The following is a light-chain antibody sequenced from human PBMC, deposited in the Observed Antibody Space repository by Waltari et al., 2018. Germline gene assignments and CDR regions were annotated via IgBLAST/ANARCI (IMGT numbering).Light chain of an antibody. J-gene: IGLJ2*01. V-gene: IGLV1-47*01. CDR1: SSNIGSNY. Sequence: SVLTQPPSASGTPGQRVTVSCSGSSSNIGSNYVFWYQQVPGTAPNLLSYMNDQRPSGVPGRFCGSKSGTSASLAISGLQSEDEADYYCRAWDTSLSGVLFGGGTKVTVL. CDR2: MND. CDR3: RAWDTSLSGVL.